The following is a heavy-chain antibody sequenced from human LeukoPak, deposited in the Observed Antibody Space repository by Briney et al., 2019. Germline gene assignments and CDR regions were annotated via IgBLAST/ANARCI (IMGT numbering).Heavy chain of an antibody. CDR3: ARAVTTYYYGSGSLVRGYYYYYMDV. V-gene: IGHV4-34*01. D-gene: IGHD3-10*01. CDR2: INHSGST. CDR1: GGSFSGYY. Sequence: SETLSLTCAVYGGSFSGYYWSWIRQPPGKGLEWIGEINHSGSTNYNPSLKSRVTISVDTSKNQFSLKLSSVTAADTAVYYCARAVTTYYYGSGSLVRGYYYYYMDVWGKGTTVTVSS. J-gene: IGHJ6*03.